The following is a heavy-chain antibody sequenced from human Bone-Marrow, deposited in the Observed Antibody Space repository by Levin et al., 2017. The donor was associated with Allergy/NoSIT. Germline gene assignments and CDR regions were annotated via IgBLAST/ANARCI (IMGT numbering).Heavy chain of an antibody. V-gene: IGHV3-11*01. D-gene: IGHD4-17*01. Sequence: GGSLRLSCAVSGLTFGDHYMSWIRQTPGKGLEWISSISGLGGDIYYADSVKGRFTVSRDNAKDSLFLHLNNLGGEDTAVYYCARPMTLVTTADYWGQGTLVTVSS. J-gene: IGHJ4*02. CDR2: ISGLGGDI. CDR3: ARPMTLVTTADY. CDR1: GLTFGDHY.